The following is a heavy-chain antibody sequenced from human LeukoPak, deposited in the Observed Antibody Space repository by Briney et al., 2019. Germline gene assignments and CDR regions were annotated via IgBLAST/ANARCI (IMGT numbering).Heavy chain of an antibody. Sequence: GGSLRLSCAASGFTFSSYSMNWVRQAPGKGLEGVSYISSRSSTIYYADSVKGRFTISRDNSKNTLYLQMNSLRAEDTAVYYCAKDDQYGSGSLDYWGQGTLVTVSS. V-gene: IGHV3-48*01. D-gene: IGHD3-10*01. CDR1: GFTFSSYS. J-gene: IGHJ4*02. CDR2: ISSRSSTI. CDR3: AKDDQYGSGSLDY.